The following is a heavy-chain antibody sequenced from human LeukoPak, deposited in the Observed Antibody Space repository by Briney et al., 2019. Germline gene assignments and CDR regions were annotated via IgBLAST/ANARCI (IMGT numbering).Heavy chain of an antibody. CDR1: GGSISGYY. CDR3: ARKNYGDLFDY. CDR2: VYFSGST. D-gene: IGHD4-17*01. V-gene: IGHV4-59*08. Sequence: SETLSLTCTVSGGSISGYYWSWIRQPPGKGLEWIGNVYFSGSTNYNPSLRSRVTISLDTSKNQFSLKLSSVTAADTAMYYCARKNYGDLFDYWGQGTLVTVSS. J-gene: IGHJ4*02.